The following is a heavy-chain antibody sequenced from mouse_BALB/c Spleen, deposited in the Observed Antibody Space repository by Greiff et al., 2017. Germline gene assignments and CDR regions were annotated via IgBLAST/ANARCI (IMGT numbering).Heavy chain of an antibody. CDR3: ARKMATMISSWFAD. D-gene: IGHD2-4*01. Sequence: VQLQQSGPELVKPGASVKVSCKASGYAFTSYNMYWVKQSHGKSLEWIGYIDPYNGGTSYNQKFKGKATLTVDKSSSTAYMHLNSLTSEDSAVYYCARKMATMISSWFADWGQGTLVTVSA. J-gene: IGHJ3*01. V-gene: IGHV1S135*01. CDR1: GYAFTSYN. CDR2: IDPYNGGT.